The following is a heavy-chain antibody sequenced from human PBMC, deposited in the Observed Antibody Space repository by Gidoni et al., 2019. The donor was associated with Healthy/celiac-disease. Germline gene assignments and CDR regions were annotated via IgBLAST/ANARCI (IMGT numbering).Heavy chain of an antibody. CDR3: ARGEYDSSGYSFSRFDAFDI. CDR2: IYYSGST. V-gene: IGHV4-31*03. Sequence: QVQLQESGPGLVTPSQTLSLPCTVSGGSTSSGCYYWSWMRQHPGKGLEWIGYIYYSGSTYYNPALKSRVTISVDKSKNQFSLKLSSVTAADTAVYYCARGEYDSSGYSFSRFDAFDIWGQGTMVTVSS. D-gene: IGHD3-22*01. CDR1: GGSTSSGCYY. J-gene: IGHJ3*02.